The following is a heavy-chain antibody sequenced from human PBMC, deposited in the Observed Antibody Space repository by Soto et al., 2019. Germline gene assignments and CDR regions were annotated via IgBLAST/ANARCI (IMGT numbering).Heavy chain of an antibody. CDR1: GGSISPYY. Sequence: QVQLQESGPGLVKPSETLSLTCTVSGGSISPYYWSWIRQPPGKGLEWIGYIYYSGNTNYNPSLESRVTIAVDTSRNQFSLKLTSVTAADTDVYYCARKGAAASYSHYYMDVWGRGTTVTVSS. CDR2: IYYSGNT. D-gene: IGHD6-13*01. V-gene: IGHV4-59*01. J-gene: IGHJ6*03. CDR3: ARKGAAASYSHYYMDV.